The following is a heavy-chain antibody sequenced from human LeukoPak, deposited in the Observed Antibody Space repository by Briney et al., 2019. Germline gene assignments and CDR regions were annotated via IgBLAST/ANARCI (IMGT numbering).Heavy chain of an antibody. CDR1: GFTFSSYS. Sequence: GGSLRLSCAASGFTFSSYSMNWVRQAPGKGLEWISSISSSSSYIYYADSVKGRFTISRDNAKNSLYLQMNSLRAEDTAVYYCARDGTGMGTTAYDYWGQGTMVTVSS. D-gene: IGHD5-18*01. CDR3: ARDGTGMGTTAYDY. V-gene: IGHV3-21*01. J-gene: IGHJ4*02. CDR2: ISSSSSYI.